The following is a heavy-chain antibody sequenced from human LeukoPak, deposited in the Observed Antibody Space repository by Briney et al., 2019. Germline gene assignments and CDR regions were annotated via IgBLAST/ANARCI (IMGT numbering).Heavy chain of an antibody. CDR3: AKDLAPFTNAWYAFEY. D-gene: IGHD6-13*01. Sequence: GGPLRLSCAASGFSFTSYAMSWVRQAPGKGLEWVSAITGSGGTKHYADSVKGRFTISRDSSKNTLFLQMNSLRAEDTAVYSCAKDLAPFTNAWYAFEYWGRGILVTVSS. CDR2: ITGSGGTK. J-gene: IGHJ4*02. V-gene: IGHV3-23*01. CDR1: GFSFTSYA.